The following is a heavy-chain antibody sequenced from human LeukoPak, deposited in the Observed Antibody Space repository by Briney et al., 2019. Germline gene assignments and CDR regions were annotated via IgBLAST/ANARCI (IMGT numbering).Heavy chain of an antibody. CDR2: IYHSGST. J-gene: IGHJ6*03. Sequence: SETLSLTCTVSGYSISSGYYWGWIRQPPGKGLEWIGSIYHSGSTYYNPSLKSRVTISVDTSKNQFSLKLSSVTAADTAVYYCARHLSGGSGSYYYYYMDVWGKGTTVTVSS. CDR3: ARHLSGGSGSYYYYYMDV. V-gene: IGHV4-38-2*02. D-gene: IGHD3-10*01. CDR1: GYSISSGYY.